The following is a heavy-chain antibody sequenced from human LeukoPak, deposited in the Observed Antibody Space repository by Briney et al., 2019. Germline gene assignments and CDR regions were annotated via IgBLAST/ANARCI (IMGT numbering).Heavy chain of an antibody. Sequence: GALRLSCAASGFTFSSYAMHWVRPAPGKGLEWVAVISYDGSYTYYADSVKGRFTISRDNAKNTQYLQMNSLRAEDTAVYYCARPIVVLPSESHAFDIWGQGTMITVSS. CDR3: ARPIVVLPSESHAFDI. CDR2: ISYDGSYT. CDR1: GFTFSSYA. V-gene: IGHV3-30*04. D-gene: IGHD2-2*01. J-gene: IGHJ3*02.